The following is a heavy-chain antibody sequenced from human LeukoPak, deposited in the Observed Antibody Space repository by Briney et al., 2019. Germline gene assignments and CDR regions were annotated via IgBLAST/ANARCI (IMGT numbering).Heavy chain of an antibody. D-gene: IGHD3-10*01. CDR2: INHSGST. Sequence: SETLSLTCAVYGGSFSGYYWSWIRQPPGQGLEWIGEINHSGSTNYNPSLKSRVTISVDTSKNQFSLKLSSVTAADTAVYYCARRGKWSLSYWGQGTLVTVSS. J-gene: IGHJ4*02. CDR3: ARRGKWSLSY. CDR1: GGSFSGYY. V-gene: IGHV4-34*01.